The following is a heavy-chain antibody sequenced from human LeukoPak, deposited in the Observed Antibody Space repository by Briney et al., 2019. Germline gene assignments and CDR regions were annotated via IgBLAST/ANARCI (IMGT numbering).Heavy chain of an antibody. J-gene: IGHJ4*02. CDR1: GYTFTSYY. Sequence: ASVKVSCKASGYTFTSYYMHWVRQAPGQGLEWMGIINRSGGSTSYAQKFQGRVTMTRDMSTSTVYMELSSLRSEDTAVYYCARAEPDGRQHFDYWGQGTLVTVSS. CDR3: ARAEPDGRQHFDY. CDR2: INRSGGST. D-gene: IGHD1-14*01. V-gene: IGHV1-46*01.